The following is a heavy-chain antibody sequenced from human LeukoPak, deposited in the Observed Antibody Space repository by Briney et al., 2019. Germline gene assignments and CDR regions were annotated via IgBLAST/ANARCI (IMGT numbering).Heavy chain of an antibody. Sequence: PGGSLRLSCAASGFTVSSNFMSWVRQAPRKGLEWVSVIYSGGSTYYADSVKGRFTVSRDNSKNTLFLQMYSLRAEDTAVYYCATHDQVSGTYYGYWGQGTLVTVSS. CDR1: GFTVSSNF. CDR3: ATHDQVSGTYYGY. D-gene: IGHD3-10*01. V-gene: IGHV3-53*01. CDR2: IYSGGST. J-gene: IGHJ4*02.